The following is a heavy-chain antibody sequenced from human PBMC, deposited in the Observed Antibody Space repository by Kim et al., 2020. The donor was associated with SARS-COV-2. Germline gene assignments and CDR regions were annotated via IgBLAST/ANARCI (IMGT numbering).Heavy chain of an antibody. D-gene: IGHD3-10*01. Sequence: ASVKVSCKASGYTFTGYYMHWVRQAPGQGLEWMGWINPNSGGTNYAQKFQGRVTMTRDTSISTAYMELSRLRSDDTAVYYCARDFPKPPGVTMVRGAVYYGMDVWGQGTPVTVSS. V-gene: IGHV1-2*02. CDR2: INPNSGGT. CDR3: ARDFPKPPGVTMVRGAVYYGMDV. CDR1: GYTFTGYY. J-gene: IGHJ6*02.